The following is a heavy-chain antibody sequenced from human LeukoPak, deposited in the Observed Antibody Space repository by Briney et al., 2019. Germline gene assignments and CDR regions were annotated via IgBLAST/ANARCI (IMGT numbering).Heavy chain of an antibody. CDR2: IKQDGSEK. J-gene: IGHJ3*02. Sequence: PGGSLRLSCAASGFTFSSYWMSWVRQAPGKGLEWVANIKQDGSEKYYVDSVKGRFTISRDNAKNSLYLQMNSLRAEDTAVYYCAREDYYDILTPNAFDIWGQGTMVTVSS. D-gene: IGHD3-9*01. CDR3: AREDYYDILTPNAFDI. V-gene: IGHV3-7*01. CDR1: GFTFSSYW.